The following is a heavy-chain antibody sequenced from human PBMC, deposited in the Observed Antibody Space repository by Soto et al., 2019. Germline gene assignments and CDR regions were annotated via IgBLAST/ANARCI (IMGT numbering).Heavy chain of an antibody. CDR3: ARGIDVSRTRFDI. CDR2: IYSGGLT. D-gene: IGHD2-8*01. J-gene: IGHJ4*01. CDR1: GFSVSGNY. V-gene: IGHV3-53*01. Sequence: GGSLRLSCAATGFSVSGNYMSWVRQAPGKGLEWVSFIYSGGLTHYADSVKGRFTISRDDSKNTVYLQMNSLRDEDTAVYYCARGIDVSRTRFDIWGHGTLVTVS.